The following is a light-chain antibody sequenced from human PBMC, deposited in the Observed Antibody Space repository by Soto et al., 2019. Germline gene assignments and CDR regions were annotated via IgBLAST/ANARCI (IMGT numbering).Light chain of an antibody. CDR2: DVS. Sequence: QSVLTQPRSVSGSPGQSVTISCTGTSSDVGGYNYVSWYQQHPGKAPKLMIYDVSRRPSGVPDRFAGSKSGNTASLTISVLQAEDAAVYCCGSYAGSYTRVFGGGTQLTVL. J-gene: IGLJ7*01. CDR3: GSYAGSYTRV. V-gene: IGLV2-11*01. CDR1: SSDVGGYNY.